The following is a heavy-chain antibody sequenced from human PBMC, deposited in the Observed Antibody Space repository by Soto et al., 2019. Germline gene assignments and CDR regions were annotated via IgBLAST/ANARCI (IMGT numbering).Heavy chain of an antibody. CDR2: IFTRDSET. V-gene: IGHV5-51*01. Sequence: PGESLKISCKGPGHLFNKHWIGCVRQTPGKGLEWMGLIFTRDSETKTSPSFQGHVSFSVDNSINTVYLQWTSLKTTDTGIYFCARGYFDSPHGYDLSGQGTRVTVSS. D-gene: IGHD3-9*01. J-gene: IGHJ5*02. CDR3: ARGYFDSPHGYDL. CDR1: GHLFNKHW.